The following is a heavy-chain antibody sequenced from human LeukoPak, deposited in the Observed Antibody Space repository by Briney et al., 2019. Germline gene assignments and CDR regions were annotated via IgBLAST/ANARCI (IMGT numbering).Heavy chain of an antibody. CDR3: ARERGIVGATYFDY. D-gene: IGHD1-26*01. V-gene: IGHV3-21*01. J-gene: IGHJ4*02. CDR1: EFTFSSYE. CDR2: ISSSSSYI. Sequence: KPGGSLRLSCAASEFTFSSYEMNWVRQAPGKGLEWVSSISSSSSYIYYADSVKGRFTISRGNAKNSLYLQMNSLRAEDTAVYYCARERGIVGATYFDYWGQGTLVTVSS.